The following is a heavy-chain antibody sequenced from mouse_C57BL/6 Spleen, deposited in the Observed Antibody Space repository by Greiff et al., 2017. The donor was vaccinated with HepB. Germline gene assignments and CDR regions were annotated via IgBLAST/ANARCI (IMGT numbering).Heavy chain of an antibody. Sequence: EVQLVESGGGLVQPKGSLKLSCAASGFTFNTYAMHWVRQAPGKGLEWVARIRSKSSNYATYYADSVKDRFTISRDDSQSMLYLQMNNLKTEDTAMYYCVRDHVYDGYYKWYFDVWGTGTTVTVSS. CDR1: GFTFNTYA. V-gene: IGHV10-3*01. CDR3: VRDHVYDGYYKWYFDV. D-gene: IGHD2-3*01. J-gene: IGHJ1*03. CDR2: IRSKSSNYAT.